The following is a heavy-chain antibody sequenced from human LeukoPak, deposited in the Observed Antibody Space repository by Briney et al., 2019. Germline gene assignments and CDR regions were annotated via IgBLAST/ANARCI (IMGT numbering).Heavy chain of an antibody. J-gene: IGHJ4*02. CDR3: ARDQSPATYTIFGVVIHDFDY. Sequence: QPGGSLRLSCAASGFTFSSYGMHWVRQAPGKGLEWVAFIRYDGSNKYYADSVKGRFTISRDNSKNLLYLQMNSLRAEDTAVYYCARDQSPATYTIFGVVIHDFDYWGQGTLVTVSS. V-gene: IGHV3-30*02. CDR1: GFTFSSYG. D-gene: IGHD3-3*01. CDR2: IRYDGSNK.